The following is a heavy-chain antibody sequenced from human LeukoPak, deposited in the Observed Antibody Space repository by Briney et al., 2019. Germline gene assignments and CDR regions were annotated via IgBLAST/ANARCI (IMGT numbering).Heavy chain of an antibody. CDR3: ARARAWHDTSGFYFDY. Sequence: SETLSLTCTVYGGSISGYYCFWIRQSPGKALESIGYLYNSGSGSTNYSPSLKSRVTVSVDTSKNQFSLKLSSVTVADTAVYYCARARAWHDTSGFYFDYWGQGSQVTVAS. J-gene: IGHJ4*02. V-gene: IGHV4-59*01. CDR1: GGSISGYY. D-gene: IGHD3-22*01. CDR2: LYNSGSGST.